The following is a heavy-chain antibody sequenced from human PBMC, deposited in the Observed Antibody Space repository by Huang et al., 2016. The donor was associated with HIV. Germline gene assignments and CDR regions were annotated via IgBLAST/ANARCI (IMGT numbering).Heavy chain of an antibody. CDR2: IDYSGST. CDR3: ARVDLLLGKYGDYEENAFDI. V-gene: IGHV4-61*01. CDR1: GGSISSGSYY. Sequence: QLQLQESGPGPVKPSATLSLTCSVSGGSISSGSYYWSWLRQPPGKGLEWIGYIDYSGSTNYNPFLKSRVTISVDTSKNQCSLKLSSVTAADTAVYYCARVDLLLGKYGDYEENAFDIWGQGTMVTVSS. J-gene: IGHJ3*02. D-gene: IGHD4-17*01.